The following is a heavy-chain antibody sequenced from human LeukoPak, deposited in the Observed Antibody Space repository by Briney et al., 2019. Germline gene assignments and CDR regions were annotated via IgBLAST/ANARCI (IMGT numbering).Heavy chain of an antibody. CDR2: IRSKTYGGTT. CDR1: GFPFGDYT. D-gene: IGHD3-22*01. Sequence: GGSLRLSCTASGFPFGDYTMSWFRQAPGKGLEWVGFIRSKTYGGTTEYAASVKGRFTMSRDDSKSIAYLQLSSLKTEDTAVYYCTREKSYYYDTNGSDYWGQGTLVTVSS. V-gene: IGHV3-49*03. CDR3: TREKSYYYDTNGSDY. J-gene: IGHJ4*02.